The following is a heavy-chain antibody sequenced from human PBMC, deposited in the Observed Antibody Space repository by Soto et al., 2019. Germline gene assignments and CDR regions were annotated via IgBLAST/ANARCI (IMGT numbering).Heavy chain of an antibody. CDR1: GFTFGNYA. D-gene: IGHD6-6*01. Sequence: EEQLLESGGGLVQPGGSLRLSCAASGFTFGNYAMSWVRQAPGTGMDWVSAINGRGDSTYYADSVTGRFTISRDNSKNTVYLQMNSLRAEDTAWYYCVKGSAPVRPYYFDYWGQGSLVTVSS. V-gene: IGHV3-23*01. CDR3: VKGSAPVRPYYFDY. CDR2: INGRGDST. J-gene: IGHJ4*02.